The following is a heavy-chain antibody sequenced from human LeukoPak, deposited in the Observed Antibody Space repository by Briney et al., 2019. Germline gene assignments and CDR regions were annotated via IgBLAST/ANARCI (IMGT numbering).Heavy chain of an antibody. CDR3: ARGGPSSKYFDS. Sequence: SLTCXVSGGPIRGYYWSWLRQPPGKGLEGKGLEWIGXIYYVCSTSGSTNYNPSLKSRVSISVDTAKKQFYLKLSSVTAADTAFYYCARGGPSSKYFDSWGQGX. V-gene: IGHV4-59*01. D-gene: IGHD6-13*01. J-gene: IGHJ4*02. CDR2: IYYVCSTSGST. CDR1: GGPIRGYY.